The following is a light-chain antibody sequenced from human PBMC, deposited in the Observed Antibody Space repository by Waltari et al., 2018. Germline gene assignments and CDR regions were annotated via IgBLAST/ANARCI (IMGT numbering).Light chain of an antibody. J-gene: IGLJ3*02. Sequence: SALTQPASVSGAPGQSITISCTGTSNDVGGYNYVSWYHQHPGKAPKLIIYDVNNRPSGISYRFSGSKSGDTASLTISGLQPEDEADYYCSSCASTIPLGVFGGGTKLTVL. V-gene: IGLV2-14*01. CDR2: DVN. CDR3: SSCASTIPLGV. CDR1: SNDVGGYNY.